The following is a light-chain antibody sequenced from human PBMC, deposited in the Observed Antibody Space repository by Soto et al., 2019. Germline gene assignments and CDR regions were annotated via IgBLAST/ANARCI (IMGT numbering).Light chain of an antibody. V-gene: IGLV2-14*03. CDR3: SSYTSSNTLV. Sequence: QSVLTQPASVSGSPGQSITISCTGTSSDVGGYNYVSWYQQHPVKPPKLMIYDVSDRPSGVSNRFSGSKSGKTASLTISGLQAEDEADYYCSSYTSSNTLVFGGGTKLTVL. CDR1: SSDVGGYNY. J-gene: IGLJ2*01. CDR2: DVS.